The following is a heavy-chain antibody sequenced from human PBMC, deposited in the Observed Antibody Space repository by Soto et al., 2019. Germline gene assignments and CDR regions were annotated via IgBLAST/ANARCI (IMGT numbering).Heavy chain of an antibody. D-gene: IGHD2-15*01. CDR2: IIPIFGTA. V-gene: IGHV1-69*01. Sequence: QVQLVQSGAEVKKPGSSVKVSCKASGGTFSSYAISWVRQAPGQGLEWMGGIIPIFGTANYAQKFQGRVTITADESTSTAYMELSSLRSEDTAVYYCARLSCSGGSCYGGEDGIDYWGQGTLVTVSS. CDR1: GGTFSSYA. CDR3: ARLSCSGGSCYGGEDGIDY. J-gene: IGHJ4*02.